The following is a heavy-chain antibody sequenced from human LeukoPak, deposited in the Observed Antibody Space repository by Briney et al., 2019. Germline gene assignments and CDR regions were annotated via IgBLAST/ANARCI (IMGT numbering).Heavy chain of an antibody. V-gene: IGHV4-34*01. D-gene: IGHD1-26*01. CDR3: ARGREQWPGARPLDY. CDR1: GGSFSGYY. J-gene: IGHJ4*02. Sequence: PSETLSLTCAVYGGSFSGYYWSWIRQPPGKGLEWIGEINHSGSTNYNLSLKSRVTISVDKSKNQFSLKLSSVTAADTAVYYCARGREQWPGARPLDYWGQGTLVTVSS. CDR2: INHSGST.